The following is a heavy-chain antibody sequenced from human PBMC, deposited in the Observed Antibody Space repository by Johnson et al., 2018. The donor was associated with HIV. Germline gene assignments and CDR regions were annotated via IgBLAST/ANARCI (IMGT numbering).Heavy chain of an antibody. CDR2: IGTAGDT. V-gene: IGHV3-13*01. D-gene: IGHD1-26*01. J-gene: IGHJ3*02. Sequence: VQLVESGGGVVQPGRSLRLSCAASGFTFRSYWMHWVRQPGKGLVWVSTIGTAGDTYYVGSVTGRFTISRENAKNSLYLQMNSLRAGDTAVYYCARALGATYAFDIWGQGTMFTVSS. CDR1: GFTFRSYW. CDR3: ARALGATYAFDI.